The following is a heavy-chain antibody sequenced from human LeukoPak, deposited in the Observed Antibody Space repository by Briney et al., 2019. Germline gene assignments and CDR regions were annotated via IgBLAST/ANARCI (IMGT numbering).Heavy chain of an antibody. J-gene: IGHJ4*02. CDR2: ISSSSSYI. D-gene: IGHD3-22*01. CDR3: ARETGGSRDYYDSSGYLRDFDY. Sequence: GESLKISCAASGFTFSDYSMNWVRQAPGKGLEWVSSISSSSSYIYYADSVKGRFTISRDNAKNSLYLQMNSLRAEDTAVYYCARETGGSRDYYDSSGYLRDFDYWGQGTLVTVSS. CDR1: GFTFSDYS. V-gene: IGHV3-21*01.